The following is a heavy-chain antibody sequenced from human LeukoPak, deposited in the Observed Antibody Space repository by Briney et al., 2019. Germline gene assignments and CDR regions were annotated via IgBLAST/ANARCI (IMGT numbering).Heavy chain of an antibody. J-gene: IGHJ5*02. V-gene: IGHV5-51*01. CDR2: IYPSDSDT. CDR1: GYSFTSYW. Sequence: GASLKISCKGSGYSFTSYWIGWVRQMPGKGLEWMGIIYPSDSDTRYSPSFQGQVTISADKSISTASLQWSSLKASDTAMYYCARRAVTTGFGPWGQGTLVTVSS. D-gene: IGHD4-17*01. CDR3: ARRAVTTGFGP.